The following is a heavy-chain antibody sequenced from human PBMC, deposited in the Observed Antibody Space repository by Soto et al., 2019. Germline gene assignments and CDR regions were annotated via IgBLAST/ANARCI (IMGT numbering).Heavy chain of an antibody. CDR3: ARVWAVAGNAFYDY. J-gene: IGHJ4*02. Sequence: QVQVVQSGAEMKKPGASVKVSCKASGYTFTRYGISWVRQAPGQGLEWMGWISAYNGNTDYAQKLQGRVTMTTDTSTSTAYMELRSLRSDDTAVYYCARVWAVAGNAFYDYWGQGTLVTVSS. CDR1: GYTFTRYG. CDR2: ISAYNGNT. V-gene: IGHV1-18*01. D-gene: IGHD6-19*01.